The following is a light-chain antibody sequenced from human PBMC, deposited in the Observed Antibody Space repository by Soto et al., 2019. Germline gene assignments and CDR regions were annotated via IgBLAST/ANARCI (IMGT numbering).Light chain of an antibody. CDR2: GAS. CDR1: QSVSSSN. V-gene: IGKV3-20*01. J-gene: IGKJ2*01. Sequence: VLTQSPGTLSLSPGERATLSCRASQSVSSSNLAWYQKKPGQAPRVLIYGASTRATGIPDRFSGSGSGTDFTLTISRLQPDDFAVYYCQQYDNSPYTFGQGTNLEIK. CDR3: QQYDNSPYT.